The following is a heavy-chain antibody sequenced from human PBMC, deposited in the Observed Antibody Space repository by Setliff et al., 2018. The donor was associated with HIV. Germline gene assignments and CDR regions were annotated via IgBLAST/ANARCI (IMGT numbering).Heavy chain of an antibody. J-gene: IGHJ5*02. Sequence: SETLSLTCTVSGGSISGGSSGSSNYYWGWIRQPPGKGLEWIASVHNSGSTYYNPSLKSRITISVDRSKNLFSLKLISVTAADQGVYYCARVPVPGANWFDPWGLGTLVTVSS. CDR2: VHNSGST. CDR3: ARVPVPGANWFDP. CDR1: GGSSGSSNYY. V-gene: IGHV4-39*01.